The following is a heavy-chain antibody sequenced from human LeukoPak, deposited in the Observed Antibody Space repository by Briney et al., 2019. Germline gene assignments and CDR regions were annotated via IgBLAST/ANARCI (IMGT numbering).Heavy chain of an antibody. V-gene: IGHV1-46*01. CDR3: ASIGGYDYVWGSPSPYDY. J-gene: IGHJ4*02. Sequence: ASVKVSFKASGYTFTGYYMHWVRQAPGQGLEWMGIINPSGGSTSYAQKFQGRVTMTRDMSTSTVYMELSSLRSEDTAVYYCASIGGYDYVWGSPSPYDYWGQGALVTVSS. CDR2: INPSGGST. D-gene: IGHD3-16*01. CDR1: GYTFTGYY.